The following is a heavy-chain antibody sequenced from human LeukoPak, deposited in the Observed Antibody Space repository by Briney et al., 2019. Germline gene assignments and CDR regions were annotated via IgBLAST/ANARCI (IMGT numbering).Heavy chain of an antibody. CDR3: AASLWFGIYPDY. V-gene: IGHV4-34*01. CDR1: SGSFSGYY. CDR2: FNHSWGA. Sequence: PSEALSLTCGVYSGSFSGYYWTWFRQPPGKGLEWIGEFNHSWGAKYNPSLKSRATISVDTSKNHLSLSLNSMTAADTAVYYCAASLWFGIYPDYWGQGSLVTVSS. D-gene: IGHD3-10*01. J-gene: IGHJ4*02.